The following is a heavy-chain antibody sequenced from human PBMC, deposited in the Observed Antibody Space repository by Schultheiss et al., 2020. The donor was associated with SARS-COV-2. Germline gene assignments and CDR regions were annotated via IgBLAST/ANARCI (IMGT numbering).Heavy chain of an antibody. J-gene: IGHJ5*02. CDR3: ARGSPRITIFGVARGRFDP. CDR2: IYYSGST. CDR1: GGSISSGGYY. D-gene: IGHD3-3*01. V-gene: IGHV4-31*03. Sequence: SETLSLTCTVSGGSISSGGYYWSWIRQHPGKGLEWIGYIYYSGSTNYNPSLKSRVTISVDKSKNQFSLKLSSVTAADTAVYYCARGSPRITIFGVARGRFDPWGQGTLVTVSS.